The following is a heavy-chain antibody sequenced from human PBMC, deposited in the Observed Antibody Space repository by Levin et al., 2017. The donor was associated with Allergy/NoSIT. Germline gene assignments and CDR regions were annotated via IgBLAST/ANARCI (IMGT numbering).Heavy chain of an antibody. CDR3: SRGRRYLVCRLQRVTRPIEYNFDY. CDR2: INHSGST. V-gene: IGHV4-34*01. Sequence: RSQTLSLTCAVYCGSFRGYYWSWIRQPPGQGLEWIGEINHSGSTNYNPSLTSRITISVDTSKNQFSLKLTSVTAADTAVYFCSRGRRYLVCRLQRVTRPIEYNFDYWGQGALVAVSS. J-gene: IGHJ4*02. CDR1: CGSFRGYY. D-gene: IGHD2-21*02.